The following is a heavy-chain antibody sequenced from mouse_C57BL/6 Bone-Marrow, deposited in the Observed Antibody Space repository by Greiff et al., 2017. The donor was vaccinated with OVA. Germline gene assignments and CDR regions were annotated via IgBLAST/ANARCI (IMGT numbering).Heavy chain of an antibody. CDR2: ISDGGSYT. D-gene: IGHD3-2*02. V-gene: IGHV5-4*01. CDR3: ARGGSSGYVFAY. Sequence: EVQGVESGGGLVKPGGSLKLSCAASGFTFSSYAMSWVRQTPEKRLEWVATISDGGSYTYYPDNVKGRFTISRDNAKNNLYLQMSHLKSEDTAMYYCARGGSSGYVFAYWGQGTLVTVSA. J-gene: IGHJ3*01. CDR1: GFTFSSYA.